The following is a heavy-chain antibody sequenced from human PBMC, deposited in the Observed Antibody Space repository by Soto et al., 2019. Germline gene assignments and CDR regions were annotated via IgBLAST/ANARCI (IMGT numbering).Heavy chain of an antibody. CDR3: AAGEASSRNLAPYYLDF. D-gene: IGHD6-13*01. CDR1: GGSVSSGSYY. J-gene: IGHJ4*02. Sequence: SETLSLTCTVSGGSVSSGSYYWSWIRQPPGKGLEWIGYIYYSGTTSFFPSYNPSLRSRVTISEDTSKNQFSLKLLSVTTADTAVYFCAAGEASSRNLAPYYLDFWGQGTLVTVSS. V-gene: IGHV4-61*01. CDR2: IYYSGTT.